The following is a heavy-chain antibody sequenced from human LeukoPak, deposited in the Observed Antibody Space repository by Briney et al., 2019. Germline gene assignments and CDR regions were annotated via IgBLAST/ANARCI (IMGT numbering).Heavy chain of an antibody. CDR3: TTYEYSSCYH. D-gene: IGHD6-6*01. V-gene: IGHV3-66*01. CDR1: GLIVSDNY. CDR2: LYSGGST. J-gene: IGHJ5*02. Sequence: GGSLRLSCSASGLIVSDNYMSWVRQAPGKGLEWVSVLYSGGSTSYAAPVKGRFTISRDDPKSTLYLQMNSLKTEDTAVYYCTTYEYSSCYHWGQGTLVTVSS.